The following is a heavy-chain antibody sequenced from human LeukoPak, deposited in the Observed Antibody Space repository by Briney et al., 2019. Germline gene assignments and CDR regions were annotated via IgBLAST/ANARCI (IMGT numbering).Heavy chain of an antibody. CDR1: RFTFATYT. J-gene: IGHJ1*01. CDR3: AKGGAVTGTMYFQY. V-gene: IGHV3-23*01. D-gene: IGHD6-19*01. Sequence: GGSLRLSCAASRFTFATYTMSWVRQIPGKGLEWVSAIRSSGDSTYYADSAKGRFTISRDNSKNTLYLQMNSLRAEDTAVYYCAKGGAVTGTMYFQYWGQGTLVTVSS. CDR2: IRSSGDST.